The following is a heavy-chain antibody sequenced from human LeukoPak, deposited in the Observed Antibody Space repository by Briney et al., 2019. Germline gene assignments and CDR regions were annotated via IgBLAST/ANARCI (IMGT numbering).Heavy chain of an antibody. CDR1: GFTFSNEW. CDR2: INQDGSAK. J-gene: IGHJ4*02. D-gene: IGHD1-26*01. CDR3: VRLPRSNSVY. V-gene: IGHV3-7*01. Sequence: PGGSLRLSCGVTGFTFSNEWMHWVRQAPGKGLEWAALINQDGSAKQYVDSVKGRFTISRDNAKNSVYLQINSLRVEDTAVYYCVRLPRSNSVYWGQGTLVTVSS.